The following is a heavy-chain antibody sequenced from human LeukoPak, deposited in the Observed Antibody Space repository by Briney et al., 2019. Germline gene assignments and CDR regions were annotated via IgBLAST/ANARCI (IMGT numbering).Heavy chain of an antibody. CDR1: GFTFDDYA. J-gene: IGHJ4*02. CDR3: AKVHLRWWTGGDY. Sequence: GRSLRLSCAASGFTFDDYAMHWVRQAPGKGLEWVSGISWNSGSIGYADSVKGRFTISRDNAKNSLYLQMNSLRAEDTAVYYCAKVHLRWWTGGDYWGQGTLVTVSS. CDR2: ISWNSGSI. V-gene: IGHV3-9*01. D-gene: IGHD4-23*01.